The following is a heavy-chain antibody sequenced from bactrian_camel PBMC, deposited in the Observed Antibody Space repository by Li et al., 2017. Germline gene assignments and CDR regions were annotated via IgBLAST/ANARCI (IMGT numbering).Heavy chain of an antibody. Sequence: EVQLVESGGGLVQAGGSLRLSCTASGLTFRDYAMGWFRQAPGKERERVSCISWNGGSTYYADSVKGRFTISRDDAENTLYLQMNSLKPEDTAMYYRATGYWRGDYCSGSWLGQGTQVTVSS. D-gene: IGHD3*01. V-gene: IGHV3-1*01. J-gene: IGHJ4*01. CDR2: ISWNGGST. CDR1: GLTFRDYA.